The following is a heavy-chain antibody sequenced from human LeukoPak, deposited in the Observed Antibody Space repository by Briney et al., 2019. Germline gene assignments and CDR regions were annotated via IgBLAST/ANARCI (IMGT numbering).Heavy chain of an antibody. CDR1: GFTFSDYY. CDR2: ISSSGSSI. CDR3: AREITFGGVIEGDAFDI. V-gene: IGHV3-11*01. Sequence: GGSLRLSCAASGFTFSDYYMSWIRQAPGKGLEWVSFISSSGSSIYYADSVKGRFTISRDNAKNSLYLQMNSLRAEDTAVYYCAREITFGGVIEGDAFDIWGQGTMVTVSS. D-gene: IGHD3-16*02. J-gene: IGHJ3*02.